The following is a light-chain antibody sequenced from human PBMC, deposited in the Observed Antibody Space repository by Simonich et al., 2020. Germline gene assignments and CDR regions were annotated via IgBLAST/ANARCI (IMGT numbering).Light chain of an antibody. J-gene: IGLJ2*01. CDR2: YKSDSDK. CDR1: SGINVDTYR. V-gene: IGLV5-45*01. CDR3: MIWHSSAVV. Sequence: QAVLTQPASLSASPGASASLTCTLRSGINVDTYRIYWYQQKPGSPPQYLLRYKSDSDKQQGSGVPGRFSGSKDASANAGILLISGLQSEDEADYYCMIWHSSAVVFGGGTKLTVL.